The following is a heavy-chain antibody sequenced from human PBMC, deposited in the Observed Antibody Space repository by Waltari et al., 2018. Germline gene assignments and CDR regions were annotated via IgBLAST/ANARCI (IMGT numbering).Heavy chain of an antibody. V-gene: IGHV1-69*01. J-gene: IGHJ4*02. CDR1: GGTFSSYA. CDR3: ARVPIAAQKAFYFDY. CDR2: IIPIFGTA. D-gene: IGHD6-6*01. Sequence: QVQLVQSGAEVKKPGSSVKVSCKASGGTFSSYAIRCVRQAPGQGLEWMGGIIPIFGTANYAQKFQGRVTITADESTSTAYMELSSLRSEDTAVYYCARVPIAAQKAFYFDYWGQGTMVTVSS.